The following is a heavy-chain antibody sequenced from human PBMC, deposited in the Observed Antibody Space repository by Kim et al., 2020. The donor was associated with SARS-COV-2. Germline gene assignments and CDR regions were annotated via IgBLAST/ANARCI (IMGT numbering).Heavy chain of an antibody. J-gene: IGHJ5*02. CDR3: ARVGFTMVRGGDLYRRPFDP. D-gene: IGHD3-10*01. CDR1: GYTFTSYA. Sequence: ASVKVSCKASGYTFTSYAMHWVRQAPGQRLEWMGWINAGNGNTKYSQKFQGRVTITRDTSASTAYMELSSLRSEDTAVYYCARVGFTMVRGGDLYRRPFDPWGQGTLVTVSS. CDR2: INAGNGNT. V-gene: IGHV1-3*01.